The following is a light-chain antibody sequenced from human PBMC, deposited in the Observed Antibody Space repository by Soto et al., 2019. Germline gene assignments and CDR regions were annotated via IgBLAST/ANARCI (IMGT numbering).Light chain of an antibody. CDR3: QQSDT. Sequence: IVLTQSPATLSLSPRERAPLSCRASQSVHRYLAWYQQKPGQAPRLLISGASTRATGIPDRFTGSGSGTDFTLTISRLEPEDFAVYYCQQSDTFGQGTRLEI. V-gene: IGKV3-20*01. J-gene: IGKJ5*01. CDR2: GAS. CDR1: QSVHRY.